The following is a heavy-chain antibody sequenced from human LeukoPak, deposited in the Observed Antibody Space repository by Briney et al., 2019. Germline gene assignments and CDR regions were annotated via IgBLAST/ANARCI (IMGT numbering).Heavy chain of an antibody. Sequence: SETLSLTCAVYGGSFSGYYWSWIRQPPGKGLEWIGEINHSGSTNYNPSLKSRVTISVDTSKNQFSLKLSSVTAADTAVYYCARSSGSAAYYFDYWGQGTLVTVSS. V-gene: IGHV4-34*01. J-gene: IGHJ4*02. CDR1: GGSFSGYY. CDR3: ARSSGSAAYYFDY. D-gene: IGHD6-19*01. CDR2: INHSGST.